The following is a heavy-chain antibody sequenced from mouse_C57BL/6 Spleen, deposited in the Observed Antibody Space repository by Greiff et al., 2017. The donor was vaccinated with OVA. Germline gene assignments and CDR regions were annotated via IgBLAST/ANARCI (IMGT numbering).Heavy chain of an antibody. Sequence: VQLQQSGAELVRPGASVKLSCTASGFNIKDYYTHWVKQRPEQGLEWIGRIDPEDGDTEYAPKFQGKATMTADTSSNTAYLQLSSLTSEDTAVYYCTTRYYGSSYDWYFDVWGTGTTVTVSS. CDR1: GFNIKDYY. CDR3: TTRYYGSSYDWYFDV. J-gene: IGHJ1*03. V-gene: IGHV14-1*01. CDR2: IDPEDGDT. D-gene: IGHD1-1*01.